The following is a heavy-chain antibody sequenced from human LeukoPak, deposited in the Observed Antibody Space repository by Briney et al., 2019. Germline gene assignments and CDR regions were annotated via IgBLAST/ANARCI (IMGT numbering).Heavy chain of an antibody. D-gene: IGHD3-9*01. CDR3: ARDILTDSDY. Sequence: GGSLRPSCAASGFTVSSNYMSWVRQAPGKGLEWVSVIYSGGSTYYAGSVKGRFTISRDNSKNTLYLQMNSLRAEDTAVYYCARDILTDSDYWGQGTLVTVSS. CDR1: GFTVSSNY. J-gene: IGHJ4*02. CDR2: IYSGGST. V-gene: IGHV3-53*01.